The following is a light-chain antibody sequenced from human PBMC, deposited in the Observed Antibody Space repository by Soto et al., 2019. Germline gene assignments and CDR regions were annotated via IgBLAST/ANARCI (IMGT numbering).Light chain of an antibody. V-gene: IGKV1-5*03. CDR1: QTISSW. J-gene: IGKJ1*01. CDR3: QHYNSYSEA. Sequence: DIQMTQSPSTLSGSVGDRVTITCRASQTISSWLAWYQQKPGKAPKLLIYKASTLKSGVPSRFSGSGTGTEFTLTISSLQPDDIATYYCQHYNSYSEAFGQGTNVDIK. CDR2: KAS.